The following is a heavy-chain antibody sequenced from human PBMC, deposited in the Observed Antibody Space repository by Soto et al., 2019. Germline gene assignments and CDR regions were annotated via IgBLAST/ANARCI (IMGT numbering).Heavy chain of an antibody. CDR1: GLSLRTTGVG. Sequence: QVTLKESGPTLVKPTQTLTLTCTVSGLSLRTTGVGVGWVRQPPGKPLEWLALLYWDDEKRYSPSLRSRLTIAKDISEKQVVLTMTNIDTVDTATYYCVQSRCGGDCLEIYSSHAYNGLDVWGQGTTVTVSS. V-gene: IGHV2-5*02. J-gene: IGHJ6*02. D-gene: IGHD2-21*02. CDR2: LYWDDEK. CDR3: VQSRCGGDCLEIYSSHAYNGLDV.